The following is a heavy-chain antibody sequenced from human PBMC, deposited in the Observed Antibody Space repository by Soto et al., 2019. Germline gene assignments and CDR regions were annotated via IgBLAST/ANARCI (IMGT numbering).Heavy chain of an antibody. V-gene: IGHV1-18*04. CDR1: GYTFTSYC. D-gene: IGHD3-3*01. Sequence: ASVKVSCKASGYTFTSYCISWVLQAPGQGLEWMGWISAYNGNTNYAQKLQGRVTMTTDTSTSTAYMELRSLRSDDTAVYYCARVDVFLEWLFGPDYWGQGTQVTVSS. J-gene: IGHJ4*02. CDR2: ISAYNGNT. CDR3: ARVDVFLEWLFGPDY.